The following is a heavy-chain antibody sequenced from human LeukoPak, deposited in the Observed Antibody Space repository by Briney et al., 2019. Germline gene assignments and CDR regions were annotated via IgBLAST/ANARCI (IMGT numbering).Heavy chain of an antibody. V-gene: IGHV4-39*01. CDR3: ASDKGYSNNYFDY. J-gene: IGHJ4*01. CDR2: IYYSGST. D-gene: IGHD6-13*01. Sequence: SETLSLTCTVSGGSISTTGYYWAWIRQPPGKGLEWIASIYYSGSTYYNSSLKSRVTISVDTSRNQFSLKLSSVAAADTALYYCASDKGYSNNYFDYWGQGTLVTVSS. CDR1: GGSISTTGYY.